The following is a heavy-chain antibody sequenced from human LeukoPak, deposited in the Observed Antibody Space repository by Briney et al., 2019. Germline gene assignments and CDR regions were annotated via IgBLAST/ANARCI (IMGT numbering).Heavy chain of an antibody. CDR3: ATWGIAVAGTFDY. Sequence: SETLSRTCTVSGGSISSSYWSWIRQPPGKGLEWIGYIYYSGSTNYNPSFKSRVAISVDTSKNQFSLKLSSVTAADTAVYYCATWGIAVAGTFDYWGQGTLVTVST. CDR2: IYYSGST. D-gene: IGHD6-19*01. V-gene: IGHV4-59*08. J-gene: IGHJ4*02. CDR1: GGSISSSY.